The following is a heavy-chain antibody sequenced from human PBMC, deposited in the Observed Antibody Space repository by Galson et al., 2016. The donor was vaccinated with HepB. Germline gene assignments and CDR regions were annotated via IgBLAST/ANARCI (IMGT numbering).Heavy chain of an antibody. CDR1: GYTFSSYT. Sequence: SVKVSCKASGYTFSSYTLHWVRQAPGQRLEWMGWINAGNGDTKHSQKFHHRVTITRDTSASTAYMELSSLRSEDTAVFYCAREGGQLANFYDYWGQGTLVTVSS. CDR3: AREGGQLANFYDY. D-gene: IGHD6-6*01. J-gene: IGHJ4*02. CDR2: INAGNGDT. V-gene: IGHV1-3*01.